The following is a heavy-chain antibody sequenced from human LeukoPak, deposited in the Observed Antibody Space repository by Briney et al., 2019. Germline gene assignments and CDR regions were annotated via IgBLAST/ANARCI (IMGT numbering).Heavy chain of an antibody. CDR1: GYTFTGYY. J-gene: IGHJ4*02. D-gene: IGHD3-3*01. V-gene: IGHV1-2*02. CDR2: INPNSGGT. Sequence: ASVKVSCKASGYTFTGYYMHWVRQAPGQGLEWMGWINPNSGGTNYAQKFQGRVTMTRGTSISTAYMELSRLRSDDTAVYYCARGREVVLRFLEWLLDYWGQGALVTVSS. CDR3: ARGREVVLRFLEWLLDY.